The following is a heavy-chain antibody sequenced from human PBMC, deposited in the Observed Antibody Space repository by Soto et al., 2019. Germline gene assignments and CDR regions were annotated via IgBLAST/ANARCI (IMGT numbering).Heavy chain of an antibody. Sequence: GGSLRLSCTASGFTFSIYAMHWVRQAPGKGLEWVAIISYDGTKIDYAGSVKGRFTISRDNSKNTLYLQTNSLTTEDTAVYYCARRDFYCRGRNCYSGDYAMDVWGQGTTVTVSS. CDR2: ISYDGTKI. J-gene: IGHJ6*02. CDR3: ARRDFYCRGRNCYSGDYAMDV. CDR1: GFTFSIYA. V-gene: IGHV3-30-3*01. D-gene: IGHD2-15*01.